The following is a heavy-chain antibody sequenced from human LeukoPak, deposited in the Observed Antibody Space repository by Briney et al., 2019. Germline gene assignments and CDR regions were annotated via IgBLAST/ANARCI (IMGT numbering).Heavy chain of an antibody. D-gene: IGHD2-15*01. Sequence: SETLSLTCTVSGGSISSSSYYWGWIRQPPGKGLEWIGSIYYSGSTYYKPSLKSRVTISVDTSKNQFSLKLSSVTAADTAVYYCASYVVVVAPTGYWGQGTLVTVSS. V-gene: IGHV4-39*01. CDR2: IYYSGST. J-gene: IGHJ4*02. CDR3: ASYVVVVAPTGY. CDR1: GGSISSSSYY.